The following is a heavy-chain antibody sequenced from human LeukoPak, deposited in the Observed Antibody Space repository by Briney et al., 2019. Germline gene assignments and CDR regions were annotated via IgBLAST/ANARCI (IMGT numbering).Heavy chain of an antibody. D-gene: IGHD5-18*01. CDR3: AGRITGYSSGYVY. CDR2: ISGSAHKI. CDR1: GFTFSSYA. J-gene: IGHJ4*02. V-gene: IGHV3-23*01. Sequence: PGGSLRLSCAASGFTFSSYAMSWVRQAPGKGLEWVSAISGSAHKIRYADSVKGRFTISRDNSENTVYLQMNNLRAEDTAVYYCAGRITGYSSGYVYWGQGSLVTVSS.